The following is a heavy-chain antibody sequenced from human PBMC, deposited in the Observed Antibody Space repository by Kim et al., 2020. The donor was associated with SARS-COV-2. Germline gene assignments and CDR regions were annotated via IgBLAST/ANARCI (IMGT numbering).Heavy chain of an antibody. CDR3: ASVAVFSYGSYYFDY. J-gene: IGHJ4*01. V-gene: IGHV4-39*07. D-gene: IGHD5-18*01. Sequence: SETLSLTCTVSGGSVSSTIYYCGCIRQPPGKVLEWMGRIHSSGNSFYNPSLESRVTIAIHTSENQFSLRLSPVTAADAAVYFCASVAVFSYGSYYFDYWG. CDR1: GGSVSSTIYY. CDR2: IHSSGNS.